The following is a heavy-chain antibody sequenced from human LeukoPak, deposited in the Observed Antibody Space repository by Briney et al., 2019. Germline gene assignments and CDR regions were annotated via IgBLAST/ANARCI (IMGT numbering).Heavy chain of an antibody. D-gene: IGHD3-22*01. CDR3: ARGARITMIVVVIRAKAFDI. CDR1: GVSISSGSYY. V-gene: IGHV4-39*07. CDR2: INHSGST. Sequence: PSETLSLTCTVSGVSISSGSYYWSWIRQPPGKGLEWIGEINHSGSTNYNPSLKSRVTISVDTSKNQFSLKLSSVTAADTAVYYCARGARITMIVVVIRAKAFDIWGQGTMVTVSS. J-gene: IGHJ3*02.